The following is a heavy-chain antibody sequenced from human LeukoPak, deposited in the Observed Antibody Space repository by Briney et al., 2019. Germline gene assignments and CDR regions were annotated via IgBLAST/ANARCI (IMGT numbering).Heavy chain of an antibody. J-gene: IGHJ3*02. D-gene: IGHD3-10*01. Sequence: EGSLRLSCAASGFTFSSYGMHWVRQAPGQGLEWMGWINPNSGGTNYAQKFQGRITMTRDTSIRTVYVELSRLTSDDTALYYCAKSDGRGGAFDIWGQGTMVTVSS. CDR3: AKSDGRGGAFDI. CDR2: INPNSGGT. CDR1: GFTFSSYG. V-gene: IGHV1-2*02.